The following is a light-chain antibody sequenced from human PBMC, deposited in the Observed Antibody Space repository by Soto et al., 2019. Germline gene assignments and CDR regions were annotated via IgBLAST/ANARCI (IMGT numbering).Light chain of an antibody. V-gene: IGKV2-28*01. CDR3: MQALQPLT. Sequence: DIVMTQSPLSLPVTPGEPASISCSSSQSLLHSNGYNYLDWYLQKPGQSPQLLIYLGSNRASGVPARFSGSGSGTDFTLKISRVEAEDVGVYYCMQALQPLTFGGGTKGEIK. CDR1: QSLLHSNGYNY. CDR2: LGS. J-gene: IGKJ4*01.